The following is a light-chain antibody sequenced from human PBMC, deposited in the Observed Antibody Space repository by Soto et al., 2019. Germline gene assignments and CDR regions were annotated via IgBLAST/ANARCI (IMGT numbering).Light chain of an antibody. J-gene: IGKJ4*01. CDR1: QSVDND. Sequence: EIVMTQSPATLSVSPGDRATLSCRASQSVDNDLAWYQQKPGQPPRLLIYDASTRATGIPARFSGSQSGTEFTLTISSLLSEEFAVYSCQQYNNWPLTVGGGTKVDIK. CDR2: DAS. CDR3: QQYNNWPLT. V-gene: IGKV3D-15*01.